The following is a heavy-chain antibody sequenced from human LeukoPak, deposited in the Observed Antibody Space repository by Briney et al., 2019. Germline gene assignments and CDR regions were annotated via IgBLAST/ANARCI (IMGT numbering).Heavy chain of an antibody. CDR3: VLGGYSYGVSYFDY. Sequence: GASVKVSFKASGGTFSSYAISWVRQAPGQGLEWMGRIIPILGIANYAQKFEGRVTITADKSTSTACMELSSLRSEDTAVYYCVLGGYSYGVSYFDYWGQGTLVTVSS. CDR1: GGTFSSYA. D-gene: IGHD5-18*01. J-gene: IGHJ4*02. V-gene: IGHV1-69*04. CDR2: IIPILGIA.